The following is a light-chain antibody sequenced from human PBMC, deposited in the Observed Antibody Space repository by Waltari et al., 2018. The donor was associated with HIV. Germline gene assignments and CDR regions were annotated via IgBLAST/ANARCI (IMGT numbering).Light chain of an antibody. V-gene: IGKV1D-12*01. Sequence: DIQMTQFPSSVSASVGDRVPLTCRATQGIANWLAWYQQKPGKAPKLLIHGASILQEGVPSRFSGSGSGTIFTLTIKSLQPEDFATYFCQQTNSFPITFGQGTRL. CDR3: QQTNSFPIT. J-gene: IGKJ5*01. CDR1: QGIANW. CDR2: GAS.